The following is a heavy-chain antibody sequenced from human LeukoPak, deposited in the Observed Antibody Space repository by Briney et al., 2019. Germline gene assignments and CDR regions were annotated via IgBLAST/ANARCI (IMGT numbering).Heavy chain of an antibody. D-gene: IGHD3-22*01. CDR1: GGSISSGDYY. CDR3: ARVWDREGYYDSNDAFDI. J-gene: IGHJ3*02. Sequence: SETLSLTCTVSGGSISSGDYYWSWIRQPPGKGLEWIGYIYYSGSTYYNPSLKSRVTISVDTSKNQFSLKLSSMTAADTAVYYCARVWDREGYYDSNDAFDIWGQGTMVTVSS. V-gene: IGHV4-30-4*01. CDR2: IYYSGST.